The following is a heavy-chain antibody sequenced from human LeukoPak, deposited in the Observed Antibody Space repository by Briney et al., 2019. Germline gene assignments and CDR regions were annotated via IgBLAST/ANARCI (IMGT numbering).Heavy chain of an antibody. D-gene: IGHD5-12*01. Sequence: GASLQISCKGSGYLFTNYWIGRVRPMPGKGLEWMGINYPGDSDTTYSPSFQGQVTMSADKTISTAYLQWSSLKASDTAMYYCARRVSSSGFDAFDVWGQGTMVTVSS. CDR1: GYLFTNYW. V-gene: IGHV5-51*01. CDR2: NYPGDSDT. J-gene: IGHJ3*01. CDR3: ARRVSSSGFDAFDV.